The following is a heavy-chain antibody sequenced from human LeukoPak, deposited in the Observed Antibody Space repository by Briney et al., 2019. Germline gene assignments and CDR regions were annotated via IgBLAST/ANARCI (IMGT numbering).Heavy chain of an antibody. D-gene: IGHD3-3*01. CDR3: ATLGDTIFGVVIQVDY. J-gene: IGHJ4*02. CDR2: INPNSGGT. Sequence: EASVKVSCKASGYTSTGYYMHWVRQAPGQGLEWMGWINPNSGGTNYAQKFQGRVTMTRDTSISTAYMELSRLRSDDTAVYYCATLGDTIFGVVIQVDYWGQGTLVTVSS. CDR1: GYTSTGYY. V-gene: IGHV1-2*02.